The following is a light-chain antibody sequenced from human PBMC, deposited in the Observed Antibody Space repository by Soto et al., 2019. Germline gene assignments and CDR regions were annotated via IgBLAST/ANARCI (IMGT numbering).Light chain of an antibody. CDR2: GAS. J-gene: IGKJ2*01. CDR1: QSVNNNY. CDR3: QKYGSSPYT. V-gene: IGKV3-20*01. Sequence: EIVLTQSPGTLSLSPGERATLSCRASQSVNNNYLGWYQQKPGQAPRLLIFGASNRATGIPDRFSGSGSGTDFTLTISRLEPEDFAVYYCQKYGSSPYTFGQGTKVDIK.